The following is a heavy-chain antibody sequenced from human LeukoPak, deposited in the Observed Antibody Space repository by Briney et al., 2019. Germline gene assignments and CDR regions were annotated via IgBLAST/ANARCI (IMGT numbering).Heavy chain of an antibody. CDR1: GYTFTGYY. CDR3: ARSEMVAATVYYFDY. CDR2: INPNSGGT. D-gene: IGHD2-15*01. V-gene: IGHV1-2*06. J-gene: IGHJ4*02. Sequence: APVKVSCKASGYTFTGYYMHWVRQAPGQGLEWMGRINPNSGGTNYAQKFQGRVTMTRDTSISTAYMELSRLRSDDTAVYYCARSEMVAATVYYFDYWGQGTLVTVSS.